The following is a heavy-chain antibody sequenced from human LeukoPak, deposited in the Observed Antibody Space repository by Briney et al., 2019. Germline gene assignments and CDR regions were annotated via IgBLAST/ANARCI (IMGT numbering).Heavy chain of an antibody. CDR2: ITSSGSNI. V-gene: IGHV3-11*01. CDR1: GFTFSDYY. D-gene: IGHD1-26*01. J-gene: IGHJ4*02. CDR3: ARGVGFHFDY. Sequence: GGSLRLSCAASGFTFSDYYMNWIRQAPGKGLECVSHITSSGSNIYYADSVKGRFTISRDNAKSSLYLQMNSLRAEDTAVYYCARGVGFHFDYWGQGTLVTVSS.